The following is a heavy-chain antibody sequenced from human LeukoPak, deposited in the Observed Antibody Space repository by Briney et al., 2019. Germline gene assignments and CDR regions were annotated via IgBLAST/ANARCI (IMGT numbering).Heavy chain of an antibody. CDR2: IYYSGST. D-gene: IGHD3-22*01. J-gene: IGHJ4*02. CDR1: GGSISSYY. V-gene: IGHV4-59*08. Sequence: PSQTLSLTCTVSGGSISSYYWSWIRQPPGKGLEWIGYIYYSGSTNHNPSLKSRVTISVDTSKNQFSLKLSSVTAADTAVYYCARQYGGYYDYWGQGTLVTVSS. CDR3: ARQYGGYYDY.